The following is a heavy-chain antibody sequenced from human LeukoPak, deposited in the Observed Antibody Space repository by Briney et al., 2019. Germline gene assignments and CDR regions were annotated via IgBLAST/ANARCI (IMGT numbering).Heavy chain of an antibody. CDR2: ISSNGSII. V-gene: IGHV3-11*01. D-gene: IGHD3-3*01. CDR3: ARGVGYDFWTGLFYGMDV. Sequence: GGSLRLSCAACGFTFSDYYVNWIRQAPGKGLEWVSHISSNGSIIYYTDSVRGRFSISRDNAKNSLYLQMGSLRAEDTAVYYCARGVGYDFWTGLFYGMDVWGQGTTVTVSS. J-gene: IGHJ6*02. CDR1: GFTFSDYY.